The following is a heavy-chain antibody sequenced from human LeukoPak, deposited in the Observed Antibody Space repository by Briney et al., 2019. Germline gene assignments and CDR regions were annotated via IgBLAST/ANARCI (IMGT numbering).Heavy chain of an antibody. CDR2: IKNKTDGGTT. J-gene: IGHJ6*03. CDR1: GFTFSNAW. D-gene: IGHD6-19*01. Sequence: GGSLRLSCAASGFTFSNAWMSWVRQAPGKGLEWVGHIKNKTDGGTTDYAAPVKGRFTISRDDSKNTLYLQMNSLKTEDTAVYYCTTVQSGWSSWGDYYFYYMDVWGKRTTVTISS. V-gene: IGHV3-15*01. CDR3: TTVQSGWSSWGDYYFYYMDV.